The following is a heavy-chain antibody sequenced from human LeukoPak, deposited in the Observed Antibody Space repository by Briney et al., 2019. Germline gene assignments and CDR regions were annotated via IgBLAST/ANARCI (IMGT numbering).Heavy chain of an antibody. CDR3: AKDRIEWFGELLSSFDF. Sequence: GSSLRLSCAASGFTFSNFGMHWVRQAPGKGLEWVAVISDDGSNIHYADSVKGRFTISRDNFRNTLFLQTSSLRGEDTAVYHCAKDRIEWFGELLSSFDFWGQGTLVTVSS. J-gene: IGHJ4*02. V-gene: IGHV3-30*18. D-gene: IGHD3-10*01. CDR1: GFTFSNFG. CDR2: ISDDGSNI.